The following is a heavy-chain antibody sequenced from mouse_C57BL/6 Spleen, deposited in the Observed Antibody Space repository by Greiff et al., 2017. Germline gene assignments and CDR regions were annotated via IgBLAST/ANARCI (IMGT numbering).Heavy chain of an antibody. CDR3: EREGGSYSYYAMGD. D-gene: IGHD2-12*01. CDR1: GYTFTSYW. CDR2: IDPNSGGT. V-gene: IGHV1-72*01. J-gene: IGHJ4*01. Sequence: VQLQQPGAELVKPGASVKLSCKASGYTFTSYWMHWVKQRPGRGLEWIGRIDPNSGGTKYNEKFKSKATLTVDKPSSAAYMQLSSLTAEDAAVDDCEREGGSYSYYAMGDWGQGTSVTV.